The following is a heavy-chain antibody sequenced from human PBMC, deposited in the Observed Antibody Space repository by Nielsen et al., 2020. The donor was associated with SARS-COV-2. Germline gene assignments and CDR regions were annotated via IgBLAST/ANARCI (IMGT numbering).Heavy chain of an antibody. V-gene: IGHV4-34*01. CDR1: GGSFSGYY. D-gene: IGHD2-15*01. CDR2: VNHSGNT. CDR3: ARVRPKYCSGGSCYRGYFDY. Sequence: SETLSLTCAVYGGSFSGYYWSWIRQSPGKRLEWIGEVNHSGNTFYNPSLKSRVTISVDKSKNQFSLKLRSVTAADTAVYYCARVRPKYCSGGSCYRGYFDYWGQGTLGTVSS. J-gene: IGHJ4*02.